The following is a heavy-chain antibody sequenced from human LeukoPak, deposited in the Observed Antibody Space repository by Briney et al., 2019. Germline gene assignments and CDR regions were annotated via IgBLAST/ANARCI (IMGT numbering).Heavy chain of an antibody. D-gene: IGHD2-2*01. CDR1: GGTFSSYA. J-gene: IGHJ6*02. CDR2: IIPIFGTA. V-gene: IGHV1-69*01. Sequence: SVKVSRKDSGGTFSSYAISWVRQAPGQGLEWMGGIIPIFGTANYAQKFQGRVTITADESTSTAYMELSSLRSEDTAVYYCARSCSSTSCFYYYYGMDVWGQGTTVTVSS. CDR3: ARSCSSTSCFYYYYGMDV.